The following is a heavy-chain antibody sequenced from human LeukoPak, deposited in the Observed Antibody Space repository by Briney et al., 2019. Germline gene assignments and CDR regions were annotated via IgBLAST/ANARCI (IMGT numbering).Heavy chain of an antibody. D-gene: IGHD1-1*01. V-gene: IGHV5-51*01. CDR2: IYPGDSDT. CDR1: GYTFTSYW. J-gene: IGHJ4*02. CDR3: ARDDGVNFDY. Sequence: GESLKISCKGSGYTFTSYWIGWVRQMPGKGLEYMGMIYPGDSDTRYSPSFQGQVTISADKSITTAYLRWSSLKASDTAMYYCARDDGVNFDYWGPGTLVTVSS.